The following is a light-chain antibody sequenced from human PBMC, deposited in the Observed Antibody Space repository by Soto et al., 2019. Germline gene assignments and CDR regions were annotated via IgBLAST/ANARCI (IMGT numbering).Light chain of an antibody. Sequence: IRMTMSPSTLSASKRDRVTITCRASESISNWLAWYQQKPGKAPKLLIYDASSLESGVPSRFSGSGSGTDFTLTIISLQPEDFATYYCQQSYSTLITFGQGRLLEIK. V-gene: IGKV1-5*01. CDR3: QQSYSTLIT. CDR1: ESISNW. CDR2: DAS. J-gene: IGKJ5*01.